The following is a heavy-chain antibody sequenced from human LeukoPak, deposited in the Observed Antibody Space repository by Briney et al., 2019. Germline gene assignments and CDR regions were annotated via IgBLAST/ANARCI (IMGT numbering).Heavy chain of an antibody. CDR2: IYSGGST. Sequence: PGGSLRLSCAASGFTVSSNYMSWVRQAPGKGLEWVSVIYSGGSTYYADSVKGRFTISRDNSKNTLYLQMNSLRAEDTAVYYCARGGPYSYGPNYYYMDVRGKGTTVTISS. CDR3: ARGGPYSYGPNYYYMDV. CDR1: GFTVSSNY. V-gene: IGHV3-66*01. D-gene: IGHD5-18*01. J-gene: IGHJ6*03.